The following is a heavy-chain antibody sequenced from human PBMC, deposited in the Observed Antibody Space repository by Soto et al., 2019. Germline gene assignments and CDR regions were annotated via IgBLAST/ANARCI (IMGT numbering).Heavy chain of an antibody. Sequence: QGQLQESGPGLVKPSETLSLTCTVSGGSISPYYWSWIRQPPGKGLEWIGYIYYTGTTRYNPSLKSRVTTSVDTSKNQFSLKLSSVTAADTAVYYCARLGGYYQALDTWGQGTLVTVSS. J-gene: IGHJ5*02. V-gene: IGHV4-59*08. CDR1: GGSISPYY. D-gene: IGHD3-22*01. CDR3: ARLGGYYQALDT. CDR2: IYYTGTT.